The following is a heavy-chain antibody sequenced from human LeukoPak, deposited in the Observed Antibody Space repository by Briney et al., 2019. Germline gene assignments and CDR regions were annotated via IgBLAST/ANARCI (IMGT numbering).Heavy chain of an antibody. CDR2: IYSGGST. V-gene: IGHV3-66*01. CDR3: ARGQVVPAYYYYYGMDV. Sequence: GGSLRLSCAASGFTVSSNYMSWVRQAPGKGLEWVSVIYSGGSTYYADSVKGRFTISRDNSKNTLYPQMNSLRAEDTAVYYCARGQVVPAYYYYYGMDVWGQGTTVTVSS. J-gene: IGHJ6*02. D-gene: IGHD2-2*01. CDR1: GFTVSSNY.